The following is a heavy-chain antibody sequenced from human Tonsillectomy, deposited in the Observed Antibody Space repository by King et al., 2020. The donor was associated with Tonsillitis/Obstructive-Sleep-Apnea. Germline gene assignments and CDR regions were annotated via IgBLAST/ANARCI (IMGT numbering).Heavy chain of an antibody. Sequence: VQLVESGGGLVQPGKSLRLSCAASGFTFDNYAMHWVRQAPGKGLEGVSGISWNSGSIGYADSVKGRFTISRDNAKNSLYLQMNSLRAEDTALYYCANVFAYGGNAAGCDYWGQGTLVTVSS. D-gene: IGHD4-23*01. CDR2: ISWNSGSI. J-gene: IGHJ4*02. CDR1: GFTFDNYA. V-gene: IGHV3-9*01. CDR3: ANVFAYGGNAAGCDY.